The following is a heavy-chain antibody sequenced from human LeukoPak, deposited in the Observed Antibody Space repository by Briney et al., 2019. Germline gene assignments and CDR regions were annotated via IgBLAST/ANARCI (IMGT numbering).Heavy chain of an antibody. Sequence: GASVKVSCKASGYTFTGYYMHWVRQAPGQGLEWMGRINPNSGGTNYAQKFLGRVTMTRDTSISTAYMELSRLRSDDTAVYYCARGRGSYYGCAFDYWGQGTLVTVSS. J-gene: IGHJ4*02. D-gene: IGHD1-26*01. V-gene: IGHV1-2*06. CDR2: INPNSGGT. CDR3: ARGRGSYYGCAFDY. CDR1: GYTFTGYY.